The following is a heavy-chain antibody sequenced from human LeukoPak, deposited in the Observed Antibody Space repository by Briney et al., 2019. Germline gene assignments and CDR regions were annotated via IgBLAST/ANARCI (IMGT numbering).Heavy chain of an antibody. J-gene: IGHJ5*02. CDR3: AREHCSGGSCYPLGGFDP. D-gene: IGHD2-15*01. Sequence: ASVKVSCKASGYTFTGYYMHWVRQAPGQGLEGMGWINPNSGGTNYAQKFQGRVTMTRDTSISTAYMELSRLRSDDTAVYYCAREHCSGGSCYPLGGFDPWGQGTLVTVSS. V-gene: IGHV1-2*02. CDR1: GYTFTGYY. CDR2: INPNSGGT.